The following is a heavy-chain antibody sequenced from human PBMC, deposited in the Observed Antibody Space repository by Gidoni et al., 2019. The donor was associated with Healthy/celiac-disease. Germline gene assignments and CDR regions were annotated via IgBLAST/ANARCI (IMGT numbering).Heavy chain of an antibody. CDR3: AREHGVRAFDI. J-gene: IGHJ3*02. D-gene: IGHD3-10*01. V-gene: IGHV3-21*01. CDR1: GLTFSGYS. Sequence: EVQLVESGGGRLKPGGSLQLSCAASGLTFSGYSMNWVRQTPGKGLEWVSSISSSSSYIYYADAVKGRFTISRDNAKNLLYLQMNSLRAEDTAVYYCAREHGVRAFDIWGQGTMVTVSS. CDR2: ISSSSSYI.